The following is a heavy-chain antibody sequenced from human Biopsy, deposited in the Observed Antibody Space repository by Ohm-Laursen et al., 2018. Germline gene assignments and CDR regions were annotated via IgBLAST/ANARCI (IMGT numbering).Heavy chain of an antibody. CDR1: GFSFRDYW. D-gene: IGHD5-18*01. J-gene: IGHJ4*02. CDR2: IKEDGSEV. V-gene: IGHV3-7*01. CDR3: ARGYSV. Sequence: GSLRLSCAASGFSFRDYWMSWVRRAPGKGLEWVATIKEDGSEVKYVASVKGRFTLSRDNTESSLYLQMNNLTAEDTAVYYCARGYSVWGQGTLVTVSS.